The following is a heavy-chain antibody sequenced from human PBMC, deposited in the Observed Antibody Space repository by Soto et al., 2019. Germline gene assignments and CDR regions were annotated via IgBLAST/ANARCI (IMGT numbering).Heavy chain of an antibody. CDR3: ARDRGMAVSGFDS. V-gene: IGHV3-7*01. CDR2: IKQDGSER. CDR1: GFSFSIYW. D-gene: IGHD6-19*01. J-gene: IGHJ4*02. Sequence: EVDLVESGGGLVQPGGSLRLSCAASGFSFSIYWMSWVRQAPGKGLEWVANIKQDGSERYHVDSVKGRFTISRDNAKNSVYLQMNSLGAEDTAIYYCARDRGMAVSGFDSWGQGTLVTVSS.